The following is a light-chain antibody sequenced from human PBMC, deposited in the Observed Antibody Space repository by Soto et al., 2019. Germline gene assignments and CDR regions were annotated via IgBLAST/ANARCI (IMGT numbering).Light chain of an antibody. V-gene: IGKV3-20*01. CDR1: ESLSPHS. CDR2: GAS. CDR3: QQYGSSPYT. J-gene: IGKJ2*01. Sequence: IVLTQSPGTLSLSPGETATLSCRASESLSPHSIAWYQQKPGQAPRLLIYGASSRATGIPDRFSGSGSGTDFTLTISRLEPEDFAVYYCQQYGSSPYTFGQGTKLEIK.